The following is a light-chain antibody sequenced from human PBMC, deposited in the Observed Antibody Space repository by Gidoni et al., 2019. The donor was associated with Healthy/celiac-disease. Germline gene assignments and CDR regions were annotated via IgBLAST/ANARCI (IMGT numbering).Light chain of an antibody. CDR3: QQYYSTFLT. Sequence: DIVMTQSPDSLAVSLGERATINCKSSQSVLYSSNNKNYFAWYQQKPGQPPKLLIYWASTRESGVPDRFSGSGSGTDFTLTISSLQAEDVAVYYCQQYYSTFLTFGPGTKVDIK. J-gene: IGKJ3*01. CDR2: WAS. V-gene: IGKV4-1*01. CDR1: QSVLYSSNNKNY.